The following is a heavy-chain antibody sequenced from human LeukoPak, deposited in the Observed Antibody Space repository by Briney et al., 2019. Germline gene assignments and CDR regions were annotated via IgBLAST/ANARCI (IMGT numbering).Heavy chain of an antibody. CDR2: ISGNGDNT. J-gene: IGHJ4*02. CDR3: AKTNGYYDY. CDR1: GFTFSTYG. V-gene: IGHV3-23*01. Sequence: GGPLRLSCAASGFTFSTYGMSWVRQAPGKGMEWVSGISGNGDNTYYSASVKGRSSISRDNSKNTLYLQMDSLRAEGTAVYHCAKTNGYYDYWGRGTLVTVSS. D-gene: IGHD3-22*01.